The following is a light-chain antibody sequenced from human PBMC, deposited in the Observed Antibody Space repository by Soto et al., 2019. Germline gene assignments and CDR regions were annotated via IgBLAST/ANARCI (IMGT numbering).Light chain of an antibody. V-gene: IGLV2-14*01. J-gene: IGLJ1*01. CDR3: SSYTSSSTLYV. CDR2: GVS. Sequence: QSVLAQPASVSGSPGQSITISCTGTSSDVGGYNYVSWYQQHPGKAPKLIIYGVSNRPSGVSNRFSGSKSGNTASVTISGLQAEDEADYYCSSYTSSSTLYVFGTGTKVTVL. CDR1: SSDVGGYNY.